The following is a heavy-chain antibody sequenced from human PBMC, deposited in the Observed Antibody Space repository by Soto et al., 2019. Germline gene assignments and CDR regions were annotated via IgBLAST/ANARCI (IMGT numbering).Heavy chain of an antibody. CDR1: GGSISSANW. Sequence: QVRLQESGPGLVKPSGTLSLTCVLSGGSISSANWWRWVRQPPEKGLQWIGEIYHTGATNYTPSLKRRVAMSIDKSKNQFSLELTSVSAADPAVYYCARDGDGSGNFYTLFDPWGQGALVTVSS. V-gene: IGHV4-4*02. CDR2: IYHTGAT. CDR3: ARDGDGSGNFYTLFDP. J-gene: IGHJ5*02. D-gene: IGHD3-10*01.